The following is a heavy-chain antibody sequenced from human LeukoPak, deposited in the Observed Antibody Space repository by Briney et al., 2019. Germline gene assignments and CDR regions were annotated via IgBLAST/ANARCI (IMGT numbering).Heavy chain of an antibody. D-gene: IGHD4-11*01. CDR1: GFKFCTYV. CDR2: TSHDGSDK. J-gene: IGHJ5*02. Sequence: PGGALRLSCAAFGFKFCTYVMHWGRQAAGKRPEWEAMTSHDGSDKYYADSVTARLTISRDNSKNTLYLQMNSLRVEDTAVYYCAKDLYSNGWYNSFDPWGQGTLVTVSS. CDR3: AKDLYSNGWYNSFDP. V-gene: IGHV3-30*18.